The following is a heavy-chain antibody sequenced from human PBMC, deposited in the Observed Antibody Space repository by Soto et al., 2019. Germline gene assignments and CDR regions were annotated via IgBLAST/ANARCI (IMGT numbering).Heavy chain of an antibody. Sequence: ASVKVSCKASGDTLNSYVISWVRQAPGQGLEWMGRINPIFGTPNYAQKFQGRVTITADESTNTAYMELTSLRSEDTAMYYCATDPTVTSTGWFDPWGQGTLVTVPS. J-gene: IGHJ5*02. CDR2: INPIFGTP. CDR3: ATDPTVTSTGWFDP. CDR1: GDTLNSYV. V-gene: IGHV1-69*13. D-gene: IGHD2-8*02.